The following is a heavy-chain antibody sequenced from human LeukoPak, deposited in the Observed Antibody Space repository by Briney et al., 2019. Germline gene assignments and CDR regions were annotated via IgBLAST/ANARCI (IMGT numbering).Heavy chain of an antibody. Sequence: GGSLRLSCAASGFTFDDYAMHWVRQAPGKGLEWVSLISWDGGSTYYADSVKGRFTISRDNSKNSLYLQMNSLRAEDTALYYCAKDKIGRGRLKGFVGFDIWGQGTMVTVSS. CDR1: GFTFDDYA. J-gene: IGHJ3*02. CDR2: ISWDGGST. CDR3: AKDKIGRGRLKGFVGFDI. D-gene: IGHD2-21*01. V-gene: IGHV3-43D*03.